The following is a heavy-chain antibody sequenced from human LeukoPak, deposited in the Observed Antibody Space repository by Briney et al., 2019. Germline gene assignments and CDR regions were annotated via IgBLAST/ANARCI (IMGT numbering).Heavy chain of an antibody. Sequence: ASVKVSCKASGDTFSSYAISWVRQAPGQGLEWMGWISAGNGNTKYSQKFQGRVTITRDTSASTAYMELSSLRSEDTAVYYCARGALSESRIDYWGQGTLVTVSS. CDR1: GDTFSSYA. D-gene: IGHD1-14*01. CDR2: ISAGNGNT. J-gene: IGHJ4*02. CDR3: ARGALSESRIDY. V-gene: IGHV1-3*01.